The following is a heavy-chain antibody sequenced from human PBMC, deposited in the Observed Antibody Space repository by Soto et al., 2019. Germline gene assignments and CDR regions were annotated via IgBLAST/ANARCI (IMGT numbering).Heavy chain of an antibody. CDR2: ISWNSGSI. D-gene: IGHD4-4*01. V-gene: IGHV3-9*01. CDR3: AKDELTTVTRFDY. J-gene: IGHJ4*02. CDR1: GFTFDDYA. Sequence: PGGSLRLSCAASGFTFDDYAMHWVRQAPGKGLEWVSGISWNSGSIGYADSVKGRFTISRDNAKNSLYLQMNSLRAEDTALYYCAKDELTTVTRFDYWGQGTLVTVSS.